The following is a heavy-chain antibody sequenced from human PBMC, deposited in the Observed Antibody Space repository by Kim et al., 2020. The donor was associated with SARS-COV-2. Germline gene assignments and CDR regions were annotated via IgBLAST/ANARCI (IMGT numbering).Heavy chain of an antibody. CDR1: GYTFDTYG. J-gene: IGHJ5*02. CDR2: INAYNGNT. CDR3: AREGRNIVVFDP. Sequence: ASVKVSCKASGYTFDTYGITWIRQAPGQGLEWVGYINAYNGNTNYLQKLQGRVTVTADTSTSTAYLELRNLRSDDTAVYYCAREGRNIVVFDPWGQGTLVTVSA. D-gene: IGHD2-15*01. V-gene: IGHV1-18*04.